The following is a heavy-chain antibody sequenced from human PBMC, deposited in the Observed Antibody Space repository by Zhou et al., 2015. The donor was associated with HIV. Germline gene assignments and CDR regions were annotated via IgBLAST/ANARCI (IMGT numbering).Heavy chain of an antibody. D-gene: IGHD3-10*01. CDR2: IIPSFDTK. J-gene: IGHJ6*02. Sequence: QVQLVQSGAEVKKPGSSVKVSCTGPRDTFNNYPISWVRQAPGQGLEWMGGIIPSFDTKNYAQKFLGRLTITADESTSTSYMELSRLRSEDTGVYYCARDRSMVRGGVGYYYYGMDVWGQGTTVTVSS. CDR3: ARDRSMVRGGVGYYYYGMDV. CDR1: RDTFNNYP. V-gene: IGHV1-69*01.